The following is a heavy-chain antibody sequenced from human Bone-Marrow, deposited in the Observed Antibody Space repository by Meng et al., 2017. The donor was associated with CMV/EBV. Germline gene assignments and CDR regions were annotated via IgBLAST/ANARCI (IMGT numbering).Heavy chain of an antibody. D-gene: IGHD6-19*01. CDR3: ARVTQQWLVPYYFDY. Sequence: SVKVSCKASGGTFSSYAISWVRQAPGQGLEWMGGIIPIFGTANYAQKFQGRVTITTDESTSTAYMELSSLRSEDTAVYYCARVTQQWLVPYYFDYWGQGHLVHVSS. V-gene: IGHV1-69*05. CDR1: GGTFSSYA. J-gene: IGHJ4*02. CDR2: IIPIFGTA.